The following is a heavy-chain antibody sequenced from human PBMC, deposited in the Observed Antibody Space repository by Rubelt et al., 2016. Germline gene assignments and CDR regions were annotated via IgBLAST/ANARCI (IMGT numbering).Heavy chain of an antibody. Sequence: QLQLQESGPGLVKPSETLSLTCTVSGGSISSSSYYWGWIRQPPGKGLEWIGSIYYSGSTYYNPSLKSRVTISVDTSKNQFSLKLSSVTAADTAVYYCARGRFLEWLPPDYWGQGTLVTVSS. J-gene: IGHJ4*02. CDR2: IYYSGST. D-gene: IGHD3-3*01. CDR3: ARGRFLEWLPPDY. CDR1: GGSISSSSYY. V-gene: IGHV4-39*01.